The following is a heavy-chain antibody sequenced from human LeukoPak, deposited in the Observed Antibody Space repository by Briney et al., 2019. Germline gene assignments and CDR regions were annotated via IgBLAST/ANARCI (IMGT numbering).Heavy chain of an antibody. J-gene: IGHJ4*02. Sequence: GGSLRLSCAASGFTFSSYGMSWVRQAPGKGLEWVSSISSSSSYIYYADSVKGRFTISRDNAKNSLYLQMNSLRAEDTAVYYCARSYYYGSGSYFALDYWGQGTLVTVSS. V-gene: IGHV3-21*01. D-gene: IGHD3-10*01. CDR2: ISSSSSYI. CDR1: GFTFSSYG. CDR3: ARSYYYGSGSYFALDY.